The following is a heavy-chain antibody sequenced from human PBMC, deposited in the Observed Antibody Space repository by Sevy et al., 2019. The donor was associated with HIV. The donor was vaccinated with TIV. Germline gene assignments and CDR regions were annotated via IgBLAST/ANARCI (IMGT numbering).Heavy chain of an antibody. CDR2: IVVGSGNT. CDR3: AAGEYNWNLQYYYGMDV. D-gene: IGHD1-7*01. J-gene: IGHJ6*02. CDR1: GFTFTSSA. Sequence: ASMKVSCKASGFTFTSSAVQWVRQARGQRLEWIGWIVVGSGNTNYAQKFQERVTITRDMSTSTAYMELSSLRSEDTAVYYCAAGEYNWNLQYYYGMDVWGQGTTVTVSS. V-gene: IGHV1-58*01.